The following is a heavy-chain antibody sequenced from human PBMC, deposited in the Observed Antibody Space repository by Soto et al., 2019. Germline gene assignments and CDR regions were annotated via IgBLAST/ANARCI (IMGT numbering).Heavy chain of an antibody. Sequence: EVQLVESGGGVVNPGGSLRLSCTASGFTFNDSYMTWVRQAPGKGLEWVGGIKSKSAGGTIDYAANEKARFTISRDDSEQTLELQMNIRNNDDTAVYYSLNTWSRWGQGTLVTVSS. CDR3: LNTWSR. V-gene: IGHV3-15*01. CDR2: IKSKSAGGTI. CDR1: GFTFNDSY. J-gene: IGHJ4*02. D-gene: IGHD2-8*02.